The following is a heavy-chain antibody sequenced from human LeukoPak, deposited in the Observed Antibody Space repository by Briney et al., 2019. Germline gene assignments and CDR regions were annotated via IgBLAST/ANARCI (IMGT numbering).Heavy chain of an antibody. V-gene: IGHV4-30-4*01. CDR2: IYYSGST. D-gene: IGHD6-13*01. CDR1: GGSISSGDYY. CDR3: ARSVGYSSSWYVGSYFDY. Sequence: SETLSLTCTVSGGSISSGDYYWSWIRQPPGKGLEWIGYIYYSGSTYYNPSLKSRVTISVDTSKNQFSLKLSSVTAADTAVYYCARSVGYSSSWYVGSYFDYWGQGTLVTVSS. J-gene: IGHJ4*02.